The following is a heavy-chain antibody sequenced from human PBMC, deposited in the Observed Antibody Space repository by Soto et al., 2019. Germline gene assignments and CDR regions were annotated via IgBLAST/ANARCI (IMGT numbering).Heavy chain of an antibody. V-gene: IGHV4-59*01. J-gene: IGHJ5*02. CDR2: ISYRGST. CDR1: AGSITTSY. D-gene: IGHD3-22*01. Sequence: SETLSLTCTVSAGSITTSYWSWIRQPPGKALEWIGYISYRGSTNYNPSLKSRLTISIDTSKNQISLKLTSMTTADTAVYYCASSGIVGREVNTWFDPWGQGTLVTVSS. CDR3: ASSGIVGREVNTWFDP.